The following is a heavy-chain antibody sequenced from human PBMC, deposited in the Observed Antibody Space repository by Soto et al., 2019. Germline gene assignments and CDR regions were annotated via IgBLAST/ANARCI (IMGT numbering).Heavy chain of an antibody. CDR1: EFTFSSYA. CDR2: IAYDGSNQ. J-gene: IGHJ6*02. Sequence: QVQLVESGGGVVQPGRSLRLSCAASEFTFSSYAMHWVRQAPGKGLEWVAVIAYDGSNQYSADSVEGRFTISRDNSKNTLYLQMNSLRAEDTAVYYCARNSEYGMDVWGQGTTVTVSS. CDR3: ARNSEYGMDV. D-gene: IGHD2-21*01. V-gene: IGHV3-30*04.